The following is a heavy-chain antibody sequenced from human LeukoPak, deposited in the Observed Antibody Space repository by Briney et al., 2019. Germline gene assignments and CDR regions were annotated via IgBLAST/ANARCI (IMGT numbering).Heavy chain of an antibody. D-gene: IGHD3-9*01. CDR2: IYYSGST. CDR3: ARDTTHYDILTGYLYYFDY. CDR1: GGSISSSSYY. J-gene: IGHJ4*02. V-gene: IGHV4-39*07. Sequence: SETLSLTCTVSGGSISSSSYYWGWIRQPPGKGLEWIGSIYYSGSTYYNPSLKSRVTISVDTSKNQFSLKLSSVTAADTAVYYCARDTTHYDILTGYLYYFDYWGQGTLVPSPQ.